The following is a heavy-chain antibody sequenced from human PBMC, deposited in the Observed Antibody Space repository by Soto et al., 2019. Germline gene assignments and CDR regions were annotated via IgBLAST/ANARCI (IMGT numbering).Heavy chain of an antibody. CDR2: INHSGST. CDR3: ARVQWFGMDGRY. Sequence: SETLSLTCAVYGGSFSGYYWSWIRQPPGKGLEWIGEINHSGSTIYNPSLESRVTISVDTSKNQFSLKLSSVTAADTAVYYCARVQWFGMDGRYWGQGTLVTVSS. V-gene: IGHV4-34*01. J-gene: IGHJ4*02. CDR1: GGSFSGYY. D-gene: IGHD3-10*01.